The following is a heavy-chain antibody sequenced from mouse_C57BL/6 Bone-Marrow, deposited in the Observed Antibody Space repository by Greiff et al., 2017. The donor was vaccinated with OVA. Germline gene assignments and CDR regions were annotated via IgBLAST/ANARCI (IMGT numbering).Heavy chain of an antibody. V-gene: IGHV1-69*01. CDR3: ALNPTVDY. Sequence: QVQLQQPGAELVMPGASVKLSCKASGYTFTSYWMHWVKQRPGQGLEWIGEIDPSDSYTNYNQKFKGKSTLTVDKSSSTAYMQLSSLTSEDSAVYYCALNPTVDYWGQGTTLTVSS. CDR2: IDPSDSYT. CDR1: GYTFTSYW. J-gene: IGHJ2*01. D-gene: IGHD1-1*01.